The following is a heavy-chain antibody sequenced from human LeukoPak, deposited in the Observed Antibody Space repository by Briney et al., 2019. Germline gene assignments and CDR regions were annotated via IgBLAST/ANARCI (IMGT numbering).Heavy chain of an antibody. D-gene: IGHD4-23*01. V-gene: IGHV3-21*01. Sequence: GGSLRLSCAASGFTFSSYSMNWVRQAPGKGLEWVSSISSSSSYIYYADSVKGRFAISRDNAKNSLYLQMNSLRADDTAVYYCARSLVATVVPFDYWGQGTLVTVSS. CDR2: ISSSSSYI. CDR3: ARSLVATVVPFDY. CDR1: GFTFSSYS. J-gene: IGHJ4*02.